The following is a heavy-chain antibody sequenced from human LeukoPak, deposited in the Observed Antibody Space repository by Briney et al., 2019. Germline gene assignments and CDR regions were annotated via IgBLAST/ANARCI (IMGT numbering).Heavy chain of an antibody. D-gene: IGHD2-2*01. Sequence: IRYDGSDKYYADSVKGRFTISRDNSKNTLYLQMNSLRAEDTAVYYCAKDPLGYCSSTSCSYWGQGTLVTVSS. CDR2: IRYDGSDK. CDR3: AKDPLGYCSSTSCSY. V-gene: IGHV3-30*02. J-gene: IGHJ4*02.